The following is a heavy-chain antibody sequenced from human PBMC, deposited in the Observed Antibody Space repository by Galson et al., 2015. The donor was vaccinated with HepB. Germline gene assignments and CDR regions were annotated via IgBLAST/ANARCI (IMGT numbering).Heavy chain of an antibody. V-gene: IGHV3-9*01. Sequence: SLRLSCAASGFTFDDYAMHWVRQAPGKGLEWVSGISWNSGSIGYADSVKGRFTISRDNAKNSLYLQMNSLRAEDTALYYCAKSGCSSTRCYATCFAPWGQGTLVTVSS. CDR3: AKSGCSSTRCYATCFAP. CDR1: GFTFDDYA. D-gene: IGHD2-2*01. CDR2: ISWNSGSI. J-gene: IGHJ5*02.